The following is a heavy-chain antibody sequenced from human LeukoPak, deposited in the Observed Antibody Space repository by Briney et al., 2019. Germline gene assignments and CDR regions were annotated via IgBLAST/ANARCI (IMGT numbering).Heavy chain of an antibody. J-gene: IGHJ4*02. CDR1: GFTFSNAW. CDR3: ARDLQTYYYGSGTAY. CDR2: INWNGGST. Sequence: HPGGSLRLSCAASGFTFSNAWMSWVRHAPGKGLEWVSGINWNGGSTGYADSVKGRFTISRDNAKNSLYLQMNSLRAEDTALYYCARDLQTYYYGSGTAYWGQGTLVTVSS. V-gene: IGHV3-20*04. D-gene: IGHD3-10*01.